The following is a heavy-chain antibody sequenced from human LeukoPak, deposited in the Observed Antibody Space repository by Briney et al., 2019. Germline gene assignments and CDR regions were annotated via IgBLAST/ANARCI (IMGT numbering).Heavy chain of an antibody. V-gene: IGHV1-69*05. CDR2: IIPIFGTA. D-gene: IGHD5-12*01. Sequence: SVKVSCKASGGTFSSYAISWVRQAPGQGLEWMGGIIPIFGTANYAQKFQGRVTITTDESTSTAYMELSSLRSEDTAVYFCARVSGFERKDSFSYWGQGTLVTVSS. J-gene: IGHJ4*02. CDR1: GGTFSSYA. CDR3: ARVSGFERKDSFSY.